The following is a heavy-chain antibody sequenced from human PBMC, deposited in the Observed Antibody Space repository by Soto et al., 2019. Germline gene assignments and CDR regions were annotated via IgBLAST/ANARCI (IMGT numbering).Heavy chain of an antibody. CDR3: AKRAEESVYGVDV. J-gene: IGHJ6*02. V-gene: IGHV3-30*18. CDR2: ISYGGSSE. CDR1: GFTFSSYA. Sequence: GGSLRLSCAASGFTFSSYAMHWVRQAPGKGLEWVAVISYGGSSEYYVDSVKGRFTISRDNSKNTLYLQMNSLRAEDTAVYYCAKRAEESVYGVDVWGQGTTVTVSS.